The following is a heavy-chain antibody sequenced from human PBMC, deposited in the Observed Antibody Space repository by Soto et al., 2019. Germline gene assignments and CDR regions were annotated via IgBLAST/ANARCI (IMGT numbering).Heavy chain of an antibody. Sequence: SETLSLTCTVPGGSISGYYWSWIRQPPGKGLKWIGYMYNTGSTVYNPSFKSRVTISVDTSKNQFSLKLNSVTAADTAVYYCARDLWGYCGTDCYPLDVWGQGTTVTVSS. D-gene: IGHD2-21*02. V-gene: IGHV4-59*01. J-gene: IGHJ6*02. CDR1: GGSISGYY. CDR2: MYNTGST. CDR3: ARDLWGYCGTDCYPLDV.